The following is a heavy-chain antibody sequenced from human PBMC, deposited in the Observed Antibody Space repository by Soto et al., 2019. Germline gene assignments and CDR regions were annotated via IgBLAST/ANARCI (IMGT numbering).Heavy chain of an antibody. CDR2: IDWDDDK. V-gene: IGHV2-70*01. CDR1: GFSLSTSGMC. Sequence: SGPTLVNPTQTLTLTCTFSGFSLSTSGMCVSWIRQPPGKALEWLALIDWDDDKYYSTSLKTRLTISKDTSKNQVVLTMTNMDPVDTATYYCARIRHYYGSGSYFDYWGQGTLVTVSS. D-gene: IGHD3-10*01. CDR3: ARIRHYYGSGSYFDY. J-gene: IGHJ4*02.